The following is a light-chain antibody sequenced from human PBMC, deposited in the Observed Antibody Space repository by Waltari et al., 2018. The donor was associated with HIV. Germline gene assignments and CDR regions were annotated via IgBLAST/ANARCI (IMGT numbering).Light chain of an antibody. CDR3: SSYADSNDLL. J-gene: IGLJ2*01. CDR2: EVT. Sequence: QSALTQPPSASESPGQSVTIPCTGTPSDVGSYNFFPWYQQHPGKAPKLIIYEVTKRPSGVPDRFSGSKSGNTASLTVSGLQPEDEADYYCSSYADSNDLLFGGGTRLTVL. V-gene: IGLV2-8*01. CDR1: PSDVGSYNF.